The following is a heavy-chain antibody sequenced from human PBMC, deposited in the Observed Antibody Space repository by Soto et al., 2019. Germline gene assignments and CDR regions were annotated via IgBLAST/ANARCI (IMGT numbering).Heavy chain of an antibody. CDR2: TNPKSGGT. D-gene: IGHD3-22*01. V-gene: IGHV1-2*02. CDR1: GYIFSDNY. J-gene: IGHJ5*01. CDR3: ARTREDSSCWFDS. Sequence: QVQLVQSGAEVKQPGASMKVSCKASGYIFSDNYIHWVLQAPGQWLEWLAWTNPKSGGTNYARNFQGRVTLTRDTSISTAYMDLSRLTSDDTAVYYGARTREDSSCWFDSWGQGTLVTVSS.